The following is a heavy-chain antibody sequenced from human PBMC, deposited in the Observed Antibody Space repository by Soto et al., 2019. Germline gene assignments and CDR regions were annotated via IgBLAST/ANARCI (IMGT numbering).Heavy chain of an antibody. D-gene: IGHD2-2*01. V-gene: IGHV3-23*01. CDR1: GFTFSSYA. CDR3: AKGPPWYCSSTSCYEYYYMDV. Sequence: GGSLRLSCAASGFTFSSYAMSWVRQAPGKGLEWVSAISGSGGSTYYADSVKGRFTISRDNSKNTLYLQMNSLRAEDTAVYYCAKGPPWYCSSTSCYEYYYMDVWGKGTTVTVSS. CDR2: ISGSGGST. J-gene: IGHJ6*03.